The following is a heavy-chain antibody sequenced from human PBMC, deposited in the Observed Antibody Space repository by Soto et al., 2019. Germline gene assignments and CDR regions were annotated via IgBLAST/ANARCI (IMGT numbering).Heavy chain of an antibody. V-gene: IGHV1-18*01. CDR1: GYTFTSYA. Sequence: QVQLVQSGTEVKQPGASVKVSCKASGYTFTSYAITWVRQAPGQGLEWMGWIRVDNGNTNYAQKLQGRVTMTTDTSTSTVYMELRSMRSDDTAVYYCAKGRGGGGDYAPYDYWGQGTLVTVSS. D-gene: IGHD4-17*01. CDR2: IRVDNGNT. CDR3: AKGRGGGGDYAPYDY. J-gene: IGHJ4*02.